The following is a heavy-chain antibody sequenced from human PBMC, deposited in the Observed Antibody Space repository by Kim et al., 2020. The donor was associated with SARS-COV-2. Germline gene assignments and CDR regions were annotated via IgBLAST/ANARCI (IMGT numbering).Heavy chain of an antibody. Sequence: SANYNPSLKSRVNHSVNTPKNQFSLRLNSVTAADKAVYYGARGSVDFRFDPWGQGTLVTVSS. CDR3: ARGSVDFRFDP. D-gene: IGHD2-15*01. V-gene: IGHV4-59*09. CDR2: SA. J-gene: IGHJ5*02.